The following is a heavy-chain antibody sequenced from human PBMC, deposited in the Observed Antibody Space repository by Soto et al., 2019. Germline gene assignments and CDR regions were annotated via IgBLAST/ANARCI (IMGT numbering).Heavy chain of an antibody. D-gene: IGHD4-17*01. CDR1: GYTLSRYG. V-gene: IGHV3-33*01. CDR3: AREKTTVTTNYFDY. Sequence: QVQLVESGGGVVQPGRSLRLSCAASGYTLSRYGMHWARQAPGKGLEWVAVIWSDGSNKYYADSVKGRFTISRDSSKNTLYLQMNSLRADDTAVYYCAREKTTVTTNYFDYWGQGTLVTVSS. J-gene: IGHJ4*02. CDR2: IWSDGSNK.